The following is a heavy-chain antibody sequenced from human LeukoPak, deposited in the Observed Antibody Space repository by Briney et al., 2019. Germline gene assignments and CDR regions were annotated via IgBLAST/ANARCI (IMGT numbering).Heavy chain of an antibody. Sequence: SETLSLTCTVFGGSISSSSYYWGWIRQPPGKGLEWIGSIYYSGSTYYNPSLKSRVAISVDTSKNQFSLKLSSVTAADTAVYYCARLYSYGSAYYYYYMDVWGKGTTVTISS. D-gene: IGHD5-18*01. J-gene: IGHJ6*03. V-gene: IGHV4-39*01. CDR1: GGSISSSSYY. CDR3: ARLYSYGSAYYYYYMDV. CDR2: IYYSGST.